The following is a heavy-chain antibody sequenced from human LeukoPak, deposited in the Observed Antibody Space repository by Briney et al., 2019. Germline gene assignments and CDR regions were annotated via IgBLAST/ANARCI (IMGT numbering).Heavy chain of an antibody. D-gene: IGHD2-2*02. V-gene: IGHV3-48*04. CDR2: ISSSGSTI. CDR1: GFTFSSYS. J-gene: IGHJ4*02. CDR3: ARYCSSTSCYTAAHYYFDY. Sequence: GGSLRLSCAASGFTFSSYSMNWVRQAPGKGLEWVSYISSSGSTIYYADSVKGRFTISRDNAKNSLYLQMNSLRAEDTAVYYCARYCSSTSCYTAAHYYFDYWGQGTLVTVSS.